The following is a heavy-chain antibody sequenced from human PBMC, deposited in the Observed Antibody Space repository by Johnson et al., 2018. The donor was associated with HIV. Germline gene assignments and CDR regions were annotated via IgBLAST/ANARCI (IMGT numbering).Heavy chain of an antibody. D-gene: IGHD1-26*01. J-gene: IGHJ3*01. CDR2: IYSGGST. CDR1: GFTFSSYD. V-gene: IGHV3-66*01. CDR3: AKFIYYTSTSARSHDAFDA. Sequence: VQLLESGGGVVRPGGSLRLSCAASGFTFSSYDMHWVRQVTGKRLEWVSAIYSGGSTYYADSVKGRFTISRDISKNTLDLQMNSLRAEDTAVYYCAKFIYYTSTSARSHDAFDAWGQGTMVTVSS.